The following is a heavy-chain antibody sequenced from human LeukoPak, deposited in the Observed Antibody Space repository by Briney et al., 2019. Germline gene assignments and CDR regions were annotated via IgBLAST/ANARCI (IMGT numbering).Heavy chain of an antibody. Sequence: ASLRVSCKASRYTFTSSYMNWVREAPGHGVEWMGIINPSSGRTTYAQKFQGRVTMTKDTTTSTVYMELTSLKSEDTAVFYCARGGLPARSWFDPWGQGTLVTVSS. CDR1: RYTFTSSY. J-gene: IGHJ5*02. CDR2: INPSSGRT. V-gene: IGHV1-46*01. CDR3: ARGGLPARSWFDP. D-gene: IGHD3/OR15-3a*01.